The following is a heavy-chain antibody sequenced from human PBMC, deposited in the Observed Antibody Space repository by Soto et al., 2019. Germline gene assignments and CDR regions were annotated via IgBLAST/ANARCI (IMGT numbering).Heavy chain of an antibody. J-gene: IGHJ3*02. CDR3: AHPTFPHERSTVVRPLDAFDI. Sequence: QITLKESGPTLVKPTQTLTLTCTFSGFSLSTSGVGVGWIRQPPGKALEWLALIYWDDDKRYSPSLKSRLTITKDTSKNQVVLTMTNMDPVDTATYYCAHPTFPHERSTVVRPLDAFDIWGQGTMVTVSS. V-gene: IGHV2-5*02. CDR1: GFSLSTSGVG. D-gene: IGHD4-17*01. CDR2: IYWDDDK.